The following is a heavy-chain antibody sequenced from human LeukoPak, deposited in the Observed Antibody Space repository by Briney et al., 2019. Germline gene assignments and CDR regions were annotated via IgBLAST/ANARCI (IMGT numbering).Heavy chain of an antibody. CDR1: GFTFSTYA. CDR3: ARVSWYSGSYWDFDY. D-gene: IGHD1-26*01. J-gene: IGHJ4*02. CDR2: INSDGTST. V-gene: IGHV3-74*01. Sequence: GGSLRLSCAASGFTFSTYALSWVRQAPGKGLVWVSRINSDGTSTSYADSVKGRFTISRDNAKNTLYLQMNSLRAEDTAVYYCARVSWYSGSYWDFDYWGQGTLVTVSS.